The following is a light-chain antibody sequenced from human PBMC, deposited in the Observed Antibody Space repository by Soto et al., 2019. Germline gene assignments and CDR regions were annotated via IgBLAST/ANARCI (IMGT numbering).Light chain of an antibody. Sequence: EIVLTQSPATLSLSPGERAILSCRASQSVSSYLAWYQQKPGQAPRLLIYDASNRATGIPARFSGSGSGTDFTLTISSLEPEDFAVYYCQQRSNWLITFGQGTRLEIK. V-gene: IGKV3-11*01. CDR2: DAS. J-gene: IGKJ5*01. CDR1: QSVSSY. CDR3: QQRSNWLIT.